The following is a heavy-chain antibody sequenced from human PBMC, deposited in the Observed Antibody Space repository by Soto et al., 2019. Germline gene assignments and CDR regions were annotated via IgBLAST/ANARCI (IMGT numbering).Heavy chain of an antibody. D-gene: IGHD3-22*01. J-gene: IGHJ4*02. CDR2: IYYSGST. V-gene: IGHV4-59*01. Sequence: SGALSVTCTLSVGSISTYHWNSIRHPTGKGLEWIGYIYYSGSTNYNPSLKSRVTISVGTSKNRFSLKLSSVTAADTSVYYCVRVREDSSGYGPSLDYWGQGTVVTVSS. CDR3: VRVREDSSGYGPSLDY. CDR1: VGSISTYH.